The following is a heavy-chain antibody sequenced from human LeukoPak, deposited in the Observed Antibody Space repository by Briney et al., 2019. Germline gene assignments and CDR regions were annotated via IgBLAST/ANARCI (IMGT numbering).Heavy chain of an antibody. CDR2: ISSSSSYI. CDR3: AKDYLYYYDSSGYPEYFQH. D-gene: IGHD3-22*01. CDR1: GFTFSSYS. V-gene: IGHV3-21*01. Sequence: GGSLRLSCAASGFTFSSYSMNWVRQAPGKGLEWVSSISSSSSYIYYADSVKGRFTISRDNAKNSLYLQMNSLRAEDTAVYYCAKDYLYYYDSSGYPEYFQHWGQGTLVTVSS. J-gene: IGHJ1*01.